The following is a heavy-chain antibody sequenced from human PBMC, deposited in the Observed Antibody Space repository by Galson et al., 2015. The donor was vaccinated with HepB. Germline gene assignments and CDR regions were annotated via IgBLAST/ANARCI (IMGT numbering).Heavy chain of an antibody. CDR2: IWYDGSNK. CDR1: GFTFSSYG. Sequence: SLRLSCAASGFTFSSYGMHWVRQAPGKGLEWVAVIWYDGSNKYYADSVKGRFTISRDNSKITLYLQMNSLRAEDTAVYYCARDSRQYGYSGSWYSGNYYYYGMDVWGQGTTVTVSS. CDR3: ARDSRQYGYSGSWYSGNYYYYGMDV. V-gene: IGHV3-33*08. J-gene: IGHJ6*02. D-gene: IGHD6-13*01.